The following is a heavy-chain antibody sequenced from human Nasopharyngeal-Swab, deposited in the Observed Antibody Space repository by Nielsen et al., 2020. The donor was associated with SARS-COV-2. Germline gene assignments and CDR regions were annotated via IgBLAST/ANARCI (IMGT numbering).Heavy chain of an antibody. CDR2: VNSDGSRP. Sequence: GESLKISCAASGFTFSNYWMHWVRQAPGKGLEWVARVNSDGSRPSYADSVKGRVTLSRDNAKNTLFLQMHSLRAEDTAMYYCARGKNYDILSIDYWGQGTLVTVSS. D-gene: IGHD3-9*01. V-gene: IGHV3-74*01. J-gene: IGHJ4*02. CDR1: GFTFSNYW. CDR3: ARGKNYDILSIDY.